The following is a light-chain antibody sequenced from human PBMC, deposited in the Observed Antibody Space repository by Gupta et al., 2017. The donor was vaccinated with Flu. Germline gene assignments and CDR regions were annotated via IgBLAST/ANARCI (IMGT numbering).Light chain of an antibody. CDR3: QQYDSTSLT. CDR1: QSILYSSNNKNY. Sequence: DIVMTQSPDSLAVSLGERATINCKSSQSILYSSNNKNYLAWYQQKPGQPPRLLIYWASTRESGVPDRFSGSGSGTDFTLTISSLQAEDVALYYCQQYDSTSLTLGDGTKVDIK. J-gene: IGKJ3*01. CDR2: WAS. V-gene: IGKV4-1*01.